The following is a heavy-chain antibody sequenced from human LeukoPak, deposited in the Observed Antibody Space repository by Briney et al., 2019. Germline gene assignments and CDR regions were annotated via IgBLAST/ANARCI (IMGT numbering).Heavy chain of an antibody. CDR1: GFTFSNYW. D-gene: IGHD6-13*01. Sequence: PGGSLRLSCAASGFTFSNYWMTWVRQAPGKGLEWVANIKQEGTEKYSVDSVKGRFTISRDDAKNSVYLQMNSLRVEDTAVYYCVRGQQLLSWGQGTTVTVSS. CDR3: VRGQQLLS. V-gene: IGHV3-7*04. J-gene: IGHJ6*02. CDR2: IKQEGTEK.